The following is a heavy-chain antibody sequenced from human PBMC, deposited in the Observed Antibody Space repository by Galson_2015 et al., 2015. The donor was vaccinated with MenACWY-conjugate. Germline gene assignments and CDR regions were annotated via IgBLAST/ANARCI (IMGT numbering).Heavy chain of an antibody. D-gene: IGHD3-22*01. J-gene: IGHJ4*02. Sequence: CLRLSCAASGFDFSNYAMNWVRQAPGKGLEWVSYIGSSGTPIYYADSLKGRFTISRDNAKNSLYLQMNSLGAEDTAVYYCARDYYDSHFDYWGQGTLVTVSS. CDR2: IGSSGTPI. V-gene: IGHV3-48*03. CDR1: GFDFSNYA. CDR3: ARDYYDSHFDY.